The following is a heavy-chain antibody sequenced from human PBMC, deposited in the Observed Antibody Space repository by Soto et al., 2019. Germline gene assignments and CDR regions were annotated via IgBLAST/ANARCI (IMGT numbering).Heavy chain of an antibody. V-gene: IGHV4-59*01. Sequence: SETLSLTCTVSGGSISSYYWSWIRQPPGKGLEWIGYIYYSGSTNYNPSLKSRVTISVDTSKNQFSLKLSSVTAADTAVYYCARTIYDFWSGYYFDYWGQGTLVTVSS. D-gene: IGHD3-3*01. J-gene: IGHJ4*02. CDR1: GGSISSYY. CDR2: IYYSGST. CDR3: ARTIYDFWSGYYFDY.